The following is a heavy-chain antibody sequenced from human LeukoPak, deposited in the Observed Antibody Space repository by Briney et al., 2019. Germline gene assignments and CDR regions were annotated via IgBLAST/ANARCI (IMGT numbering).Heavy chain of an antibody. D-gene: IGHD6-13*01. CDR3: ARDRAGYFYAMDV. V-gene: IGHV3-9*01. CDR1: GFTFGDYA. CDR2: INWKSSNI. J-gene: IGHJ6*02. Sequence: GRSLRLSCAASGFTFGDYAMHWVRQAPGKGLEWVSGINWKSSNIGYADSVKGRFTISRDNAKNSLYLQMSSLRTEDTALYYCARDRAGYFYAMDVWGQGTSVTVSS.